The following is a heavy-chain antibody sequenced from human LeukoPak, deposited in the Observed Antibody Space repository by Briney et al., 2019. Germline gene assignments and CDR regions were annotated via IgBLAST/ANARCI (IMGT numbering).Heavy chain of an antibody. V-gene: IGHV1-8*01. J-gene: IGHJ5*02. CDR3: ARGRLPKSSNWFDP. CDR1: GYTFTSYD. Sequence: ASVEVSCKASGYTFTSYDINWVRQATGQGLEWMGWMNPNSGNTGYAQKFQGRVTMTRNTSISTAYMELSSLRSEDTAVYYCARGRLPKSSNWFDPWGQGTLVTVSS. CDR2: MNPNSGNT.